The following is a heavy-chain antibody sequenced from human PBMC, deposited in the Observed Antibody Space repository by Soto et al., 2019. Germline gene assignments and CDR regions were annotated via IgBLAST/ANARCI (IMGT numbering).Heavy chain of an antibody. CDR1: GFTFSSYG. D-gene: IGHD6-6*01. V-gene: IGHV3-30*03. CDR2: ISYDGSNK. J-gene: IGHJ4*02. Sequence: GGSLRLSCAASGFTFSSYGMHWVRQAPGKGLEWVAVISYDGSNKYYADSVKGRFTISRDNSKNTLYLQMDSLRAEDTAVYYCARGTIVARQHLDYWGQGTLVTVSS. CDR3: ARGTIVARQHLDY.